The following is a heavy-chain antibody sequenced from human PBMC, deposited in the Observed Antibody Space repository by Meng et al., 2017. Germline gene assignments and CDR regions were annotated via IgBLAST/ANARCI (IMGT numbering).Heavy chain of an antibody. CDR2: ISYDGSQE. CDR1: GFTFSKYA. Sequence: GESLKISCAAPGFTFSKYAMHWVRQAPGKGLEWVALISYDGSQEYYADSVKGRFTISRDNSKSTLHLQTNSLTSEDTAVYYCAKDGYRSSWTEFYFDRWGQGTLVTVSS. D-gene: IGHD6-13*01. CDR3: AKDGYRSSWTEFYFDR. V-gene: IGHV3-30*04. J-gene: IGHJ4*02.